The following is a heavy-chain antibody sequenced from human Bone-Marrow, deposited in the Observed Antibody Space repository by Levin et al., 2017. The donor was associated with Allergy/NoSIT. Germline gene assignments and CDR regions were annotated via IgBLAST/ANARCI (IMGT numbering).Heavy chain of an antibody. CDR1: GFTFSGSA. CDR2: IRSKANSYAT. D-gene: IGHD3-3*01. Sequence: PGESLKISCAASGFTFSGSAMHWVRQASGKGLEWVGRIRSKANSYATAYAASVKGRFTISRDDSKNTAYLQMNSLKTEDTAVYYCTRHRVGVTIFGVVTHDAFDIWGQGTMVTVSS. V-gene: IGHV3-73*01. CDR3: TRHRVGVTIFGVVTHDAFDI. J-gene: IGHJ3*02.